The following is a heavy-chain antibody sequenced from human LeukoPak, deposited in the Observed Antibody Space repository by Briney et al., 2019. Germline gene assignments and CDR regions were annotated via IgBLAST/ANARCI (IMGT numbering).Heavy chain of an antibody. J-gene: IGHJ4*02. D-gene: IGHD3-3*01. Sequence: PSETLSPTCAVYGGSFNSYCWTWIRQSPGKGLEWIGEINHSGVTNYNPSLKSRITMSVDTSKNQFALKLNSVTAADSAVYYCARGARLLGWFVVGRPPSAYCFDSWGLGTLVTVSS. CDR1: GGSFNSYC. CDR2: INHSGVT. V-gene: IGHV4-34*01. CDR3: ARGARLLGWFVVGRPPSAYCFDS.